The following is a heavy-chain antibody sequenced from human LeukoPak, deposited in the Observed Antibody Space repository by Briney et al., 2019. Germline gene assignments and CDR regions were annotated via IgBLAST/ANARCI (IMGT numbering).Heavy chain of an antibody. CDR3: TRARRDYDSSGFYY. Sequence: GGSLRLSCAASGFTFSSYEMNWVRQAPGEGLEWVSYISSSGSTIYYADSVKGRFTISRDNAKNSLYLQMNSLKTEDTAVYYCTRARRDYDSSGFYYWGQGTLVTVSS. CDR2: ISSSGSTI. CDR1: GFTFSSYE. V-gene: IGHV3-48*03. J-gene: IGHJ4*02. D-gene: IGHD3-22*01.